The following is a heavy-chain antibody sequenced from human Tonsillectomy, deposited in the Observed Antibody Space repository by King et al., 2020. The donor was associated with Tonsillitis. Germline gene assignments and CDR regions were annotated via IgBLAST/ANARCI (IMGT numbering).Heavy chain of an antibody. V-gene: IGHV3-7*03. CDR3: ARDGVGSGWYGDYCDH. CDR1: GFTFSNYY. Sequence: VQLVESGGGLVPPGGSLRLSCAASGFTFSNYYMSWVRQAPGNGLEWVASIKEDGSEKYYVGSLKGRFTISRDNAKNSLYLQVNSLRADDPAVYYCARDGVGSGWYGDYCDHGGQGALVTVSS. J-gene: IGHJ4*02. CDR2: IKEDGSEK. D-gene: IGHD6-19*01.